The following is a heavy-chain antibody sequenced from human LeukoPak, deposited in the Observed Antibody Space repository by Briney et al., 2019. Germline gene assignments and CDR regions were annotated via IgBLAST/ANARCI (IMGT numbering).Heavy chain of an antibody. CDR3: ARGRYSSSSGYYYYMDV. CDR2: IIPIFGTA. CDR1: GGTFSSYA. D-gene: IGHD6-6*01. J-gene: IGHJ6*03. Sequence: GASVKVSCKASGGTFSSYAISWVRQAPGQGLEWMGGIIPIFGTANYAQKFQGRVTITADESTSTAYMELSSLRSEDTAVYYCARGRYSSSSGYYYYMDVWGKGTTVTVS. V-gene: IGHV1-69*13.